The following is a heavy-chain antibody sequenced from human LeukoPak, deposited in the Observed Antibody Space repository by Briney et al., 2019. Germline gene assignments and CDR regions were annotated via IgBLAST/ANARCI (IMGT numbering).Heavy chain of an antibody. Sequence: PSETLSLTCTVSGGSITNYYWSWIRQPAGKGLEWIGRFQTSDNTNYNPSLKSRVTMSVDTSKNQFSLTLTSVTAADTAVYYCAREVSRDAGARYFDLWGRGTPVT. CDR2: FQTSDNT. J-gene: IGHJ2*01. V-gene: IGHV4-4*07. CDR3: AREVSRDAGARYFDL. D-gene: IGHD1-1*01. CDR1: GGSITNYY.